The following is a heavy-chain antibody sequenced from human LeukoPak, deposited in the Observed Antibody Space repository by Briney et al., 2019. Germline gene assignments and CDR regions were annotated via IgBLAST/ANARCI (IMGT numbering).Heavy chain of an antibody. Sequence: PSETLSLTCTVSGSSISDYYWSWIRQPPRKGLEWIAYIHTSGGTNYNPSLKSRVVVSVDTSKNQFSLKLSSVTAADTAVYYCASGYDFSGYWGQGTLVTVSS. CDR1: GSSISDYY. CDR2: IHTSGGT. J-gene: IGHJ4*02. D-gene: IGHD5-12*01. V-gene: IGHV4-4*09. CDR3: ASGYDFSGY.